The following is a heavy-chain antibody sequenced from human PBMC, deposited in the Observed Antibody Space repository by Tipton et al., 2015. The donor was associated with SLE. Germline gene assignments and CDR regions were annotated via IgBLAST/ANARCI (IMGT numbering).Heavy chain of an antibody. CDR2: IYHSGST. CDR1: GGSFSGYY. D-gene: IGHD3/OR15-3a*01. CDR3: TSLMGLDYFDY. V-gene: IGHV4-34*01. Sequence: TLSLTCEVYGGSFSGYYWSWIRQSPGKGLEWIGYIYHSGSTKYNPSLKSRVTISVDTSKNQFSLQVTSVTAADTTVYYCTSLMGLDYFDYWGQGTLVTVSS. J-gene: IGHJ4*02.